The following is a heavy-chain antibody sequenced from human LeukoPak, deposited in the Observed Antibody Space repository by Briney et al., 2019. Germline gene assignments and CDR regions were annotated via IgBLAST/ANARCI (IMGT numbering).Heavy chain of an antibody. Sequence: ASVKVSCKASGYTFTTYGISWVRQAPGQGLEWMGWISPYNGNTNYAQNLQGRVTMTTDASTSTAYMELRSLRSDDTAVYYCARAWKATTYYYDSSGHPDFWGQGTLITVSP. J-gene: IGHJ4*02. V-gene: IGHV1-18*01. CDR2: ISPYNGNT. CDR1: GYTFTTYG. CDR3: ARAWKATTYYYDSSGHPDF. D-gene: IGHD3-22*01.